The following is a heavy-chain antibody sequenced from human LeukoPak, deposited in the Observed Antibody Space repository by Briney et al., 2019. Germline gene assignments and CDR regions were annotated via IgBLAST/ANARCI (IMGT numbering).Heavy chain of an antibody. D-gene: IGHD6-6*01. CDR2: ISAYNGNT. J-gene: IGHJ4*02. CDR1: GYTFTSYG. Sequence: ASVKVSCKASGYTFTSYGISWVRLAPGQGLDWMGWISAYNGNTNYAQKLQGRVTMTTDTSTSTAYMELRSLRSDDTAVYYCARDRKAYSSSSPFSSFWGQGTLVTVSS. CDR3: ARDRKAYSSSSPFSSF. V-gene: IGHV1-18*01.